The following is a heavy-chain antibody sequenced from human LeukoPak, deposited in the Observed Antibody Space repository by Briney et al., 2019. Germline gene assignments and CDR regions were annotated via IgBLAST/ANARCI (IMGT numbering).Heavy chain of an antibody. CDR1: GYTFTGYY. J-gene: IGHJ6*04. D-gene: IGHD2-2*02. V-gene: IGHV1-2*02. CDR3: ARDSGLDIVVVPAAIQMDV. Sequence: ASVKVSCKASGYTFTGYYMHWVRQAPGQGLEWMGWINPNSGGTNYAQKFQGRVTMTRDTSISTAYMGLSRLRSDDTTVYYCARDSGLDIVVVPAAIQMDVWGKGTTVTVSS. CDR2: INPNSGGT.